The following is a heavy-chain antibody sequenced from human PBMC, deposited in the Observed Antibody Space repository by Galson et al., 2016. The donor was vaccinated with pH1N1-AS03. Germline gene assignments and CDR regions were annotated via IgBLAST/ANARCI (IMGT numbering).Heavy chain of an antibody. CDR2: IKEDGSQT. CDR3: ARVKKVTFGGVSFWFDP. V-gene: IGHV3-7*01. D-gene: IGHD3-16*01. CDR1: GFTFSGYW. J-gene: IGHJ5*02. Sequence: SLRLPCAASGFTFSGYWMSWVRQTPGTGLEWVASIKEDGSQTYSGDSVKGRFTISRDNGKNAVYLQMNSLRAEDTAVYHCARVKKVTFGGVSFWFDPWGQGTLVIVSS.